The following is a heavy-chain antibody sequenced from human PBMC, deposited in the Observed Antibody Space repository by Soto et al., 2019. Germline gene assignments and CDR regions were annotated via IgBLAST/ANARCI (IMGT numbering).Heavy chain of an antibody. CDR3: ARDLVGATI. Sequence: PGGSLRLSCAASGFTFSSYSMNWVRQAPGKGLEWVSSVSSSSNYIYYADSVKGRFTISRDNAKNSLLLQVNSLRAEDTAVYYCARDLVGATIWGQGTLVTVSS. J-gene: IGHJ4*02. CDR1: GFTFSSYS. CDR2: VSSSSNYI. D-gene: IGHD1-26*01. V-gene: IGHV3-21*01.